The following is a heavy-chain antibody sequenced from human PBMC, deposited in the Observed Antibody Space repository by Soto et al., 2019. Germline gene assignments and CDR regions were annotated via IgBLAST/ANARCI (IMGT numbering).Heavy chain of an antibody. V-gene: IGHV3-23*01. D-gene: IGHD5-12*01. Sequence: EVQLLESGGGLVQPGGSLRLSCAASGFTFSTYAMSWVRQAPGKGLEWVSTISDSGGSTYYADSVKGRFTISRDNSKNTMYLHMNSLRAGDTAVYYCTKGRQWLRSFYFDSWGQGTLVTVSS. CDR1: GFTFSTYA. CDR3: TKGRQWLRSFYFDS. CDR2: ISDSGGST. J-gene: IGHJ4*02.